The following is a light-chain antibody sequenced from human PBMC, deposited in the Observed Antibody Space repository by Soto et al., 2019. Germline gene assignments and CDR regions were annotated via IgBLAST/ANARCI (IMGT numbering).Light chain of an antibody. V-gene: IGKV1-13*02. J-gene: IGKJ5*01. Sequence: AIQLTQSPSSLSASVGDRVTITCRASQGISSALAWYQQKPGKAPKLLIYDASSLESGVPSRFSGSGSGTDFTLTISRLQPEDFATYYCQQFNSYPITVGQGTRLEIK. CDR2: DAS. CDR1: QGISSA. CDR3: QQFNSYPIT.